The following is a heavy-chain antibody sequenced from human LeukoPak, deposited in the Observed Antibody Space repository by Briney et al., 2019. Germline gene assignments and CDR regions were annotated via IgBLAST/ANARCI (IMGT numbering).Heavy chain of an antibody. CDR3: MRHQRWSYHFD. CDR2: IFPGDSDT. J-gene: IGHJ4*02. CDR1: GYSFTNYW. D-gene: IGHD2/OR15-2a*01. Sequence: GESLKISCQISGYSFTNYWIGWVRQLPGKGLEWMGIIFPGDSDTHYSPSFQGHVTLSVDKSVTTAYLQWDSLRASDSAIYYCMRHQRWSYHFDWGQGTRVSVSS. V-gene: IGHV5-51*01.